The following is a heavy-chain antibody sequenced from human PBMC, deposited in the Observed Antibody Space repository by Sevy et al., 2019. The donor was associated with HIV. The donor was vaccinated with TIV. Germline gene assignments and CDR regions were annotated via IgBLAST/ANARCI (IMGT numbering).Heavy chain of an antibody. D-gene: IGHD6-13*01. V-gene: IGHV4-38-2*01. CDR3: ARQYSSMTFDP. J-gene: IGHJ5*02. CDR1: GYSISSGYY. CDR2: IYHSGST. Sequence: SETLSLTCAVSGYSISSGYYWGWIRQPPGKGLEWIGSIYHSGSTYYNPSLKSRVTMSVDTSKNQFSLKLSSVTAADTAVYYCARQYSSMTFDPWGQGTLVTVSS.